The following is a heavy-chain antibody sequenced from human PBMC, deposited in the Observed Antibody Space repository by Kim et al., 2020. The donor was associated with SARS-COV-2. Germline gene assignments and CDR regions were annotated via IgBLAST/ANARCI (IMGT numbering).Heavy chain of an antibody. CDR3: AKDIAGYTFGGVIAIDY. V-gene: IGHV3-43*01. CDR2: ISWDGGST. CDR1: GFTFDDYT. Sequence: GGSLRLSCAASGFTFDDYTTHWVRQAPGKGLEWVSLISWDGGSTYYADSVKGRFTISRDNSKNSLYLQMNSLRTEDTALYYCAKDIAGYTFGGVIAIDYWGQGTLVTVSS. D-gene: IGHD3-16*01. J-gene: IGHJ4*02.